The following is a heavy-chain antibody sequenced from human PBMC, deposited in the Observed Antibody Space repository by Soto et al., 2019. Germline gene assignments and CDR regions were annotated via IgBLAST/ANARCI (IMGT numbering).Heavy chain of an antibody. CDR3: TRQDPVNVVENEAYDF. V-gene: IGHV3-73*01. CDR1: GFTFSDSA. D-gene: IGHD2-15*01. Sequence: EVQLVESGGGLVQPGGSLKLSCAASGFTFSDSAMHWVRQAPGKGLEWVGRTRSRSNNYVTEYGASVKGRFTISRDASKKTVYLQINSLKTEDTAMYYCTRQDPVNVVENEAYDFWGQGTMVTVSS. J-gene: IGHJ3*01. CDR2: TRSRSNNYVT.